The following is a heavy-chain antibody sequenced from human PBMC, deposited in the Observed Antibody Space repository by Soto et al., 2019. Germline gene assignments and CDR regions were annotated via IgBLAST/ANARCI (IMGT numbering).Heavy chain of an antibody. V-gene: IGHV1-18*01. Sequence: QVQLVQSGPEVKKPGASVKVSCKTSGYTFTTYGISWVRQAPGQGLEWMGWISTNKGNTNYAQKFQGRVTMTTDTSTSTAYMELRSLRYDDTAVYYCATRSPAFDFWGQGTLVTVSS. J-gene: IGHJ4*02. CDR3: ATRSPAFDF. CDR2: ISTNKGNT. CDR1: GYTFTTYG.